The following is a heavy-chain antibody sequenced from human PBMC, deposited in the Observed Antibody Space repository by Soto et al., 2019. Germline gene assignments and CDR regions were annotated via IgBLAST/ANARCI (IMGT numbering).Heavy chain of an antibody. CDR1: GGSISGGVHS. J-gene: IGHJ2*01. CDR3: AREIMPLTNDWYFDL. CDR2: IFDSGST. D-gene: IGHD2-8*01. V-gene: IGHV4-30-4*01. Sequence: QVQLQESGPGLVKPSETLSLTCTVSGGSISGGVHSWSWIRQPPGKGLEWIGHIFDSGSTYSNPSLKSRLNISVDTSKNQFSLRLSSVTAADTAVYYCAREIMPLTNDWYFDLWGRGTLVTVSS.